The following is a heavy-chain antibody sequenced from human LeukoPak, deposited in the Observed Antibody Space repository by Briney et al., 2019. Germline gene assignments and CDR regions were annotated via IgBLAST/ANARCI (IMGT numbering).Heavy chain of an antibody. D-gene: IGHD3-3*01. CDR2: ISSSSYI. J-gene: IGHJ6*02. CDR3: ARELGYDFWSGYEDYYYGMDV. V-gene: IGHV3-21*01. CDR1: GFTFSSYS. Sequence: GGSLRLSCAASGFTFSSYSMNWVRQAPGKGLEWVSSISSSSYIYYADSVKGRFTISRDNAKNSLYLQMNSLRAEDTAVYYCARELGYDFWSGYEDYYYGMDVWGQGTTVTVSS.